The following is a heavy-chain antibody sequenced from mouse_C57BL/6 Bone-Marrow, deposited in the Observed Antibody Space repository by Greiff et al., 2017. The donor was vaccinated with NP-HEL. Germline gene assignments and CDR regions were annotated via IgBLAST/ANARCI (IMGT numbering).Heavy chain of an antibody. CDR2: IYPRSGNT. J-gene: IGHJ2*01. CDR1: GYTFTSYG. D-gene: IGHD1-1*01. CDR3: ARDNYGSSPPFDY. Sequence: QVQLKQSGAELARPGASVKLSCKASGYTFTSYGISWVKQRTGQGLEWIGEIYPRSGNTYYNEKFKGKATLTADKSSSTAYMELRSLTSEDSAVYFCARDNYGSSPPFDYWGQGTTLTVSS. V-gene: IGHV1-81*01.